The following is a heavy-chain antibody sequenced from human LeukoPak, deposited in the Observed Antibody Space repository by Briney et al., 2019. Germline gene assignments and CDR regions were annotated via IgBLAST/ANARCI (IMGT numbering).Heavy chain of an antibody. D-gene: IGHD3-22*01. J-gene: IGHJ4*02. V-gene: IGHV4-59*08. CDR1: GRSIRSSY. Sequence: PSETLSLTCSVSGRSIRSSYWSWIRQPPGKGLEWIGYMQYGGSTNYNPSLKSRVSISLDTTENQFSLKLSSVTAADAAVYFCARRIVNSDGYYYDDFWGQGTLVTVSS. CDR3: ARRIVNSDGYYYDDF. CDR2: MQYGGST.